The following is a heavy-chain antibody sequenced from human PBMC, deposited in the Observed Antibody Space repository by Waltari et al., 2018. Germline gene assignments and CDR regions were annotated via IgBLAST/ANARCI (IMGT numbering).Heavy chain of an antibody. D-gene: IGHD5-12*01. CDR3: ARDRGLRGGYDS. J-gene: IGHJ5*02. CDR1: GVSISSSNW. CDR2: IHPSGTT. V-gene: IGHV4-4*02. Sequence: QVQLQESGPGLVTPSGTLSLTCAVSGVSISSSNWWSWVRQPPGKGLEWLGEIHPSGTTNYNPSLKSRVTISVYNSKNQFSLKLSSVTAADTAVYYCARDRGLRGGYDSWGQGTLVTVSS.